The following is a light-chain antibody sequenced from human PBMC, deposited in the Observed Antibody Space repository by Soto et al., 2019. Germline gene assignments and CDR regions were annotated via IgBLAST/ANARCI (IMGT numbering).Light chain of an antibody. J-gene: IGKJ5*01. CDR2: AAS. Sequence: IQLTQSPSSLSSSVGDRVTLTCRASQGIDRWLAWYQQRPGKAPKVLSYAASSLRSGVPSRFSGSGSGTDFSLTISSLQPEDFETYYCQQSYSTPITFGQGTRLEIK. CDR3: QQSYSTPIT. CDR1: QGIDRW. V-gene: IGKV1-12*01.